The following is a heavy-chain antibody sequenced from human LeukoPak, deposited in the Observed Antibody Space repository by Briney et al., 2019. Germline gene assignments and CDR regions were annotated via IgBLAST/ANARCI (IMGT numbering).Heavy chain of an antibody. J-gene: IGHJ4*02. V-gene: IGHV7-4-1*02. CDR3: ARRPTVMITFGGVIADPEDY. D-gene: IGHD3-16*02. Sequence: ASVKVSCKASGYTFSGSDMNWVRQAPGQGLEWMGWININTGNPTYVQHFTGRFVFSLDTSVSTAYLQISSLKAEDTAVYYCARRPTVMITFGGVIADPEDYWGQGTLVTVSS. CDR2: ININTGNP. CDR1: GYTFSGSD.